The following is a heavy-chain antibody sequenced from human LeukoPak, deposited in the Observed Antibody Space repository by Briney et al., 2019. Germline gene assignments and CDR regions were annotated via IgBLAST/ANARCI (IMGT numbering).Heavy chain of an antibody. V-gene: IGHV4-59*01. D-gene: IGHD6-13*01. J-gene: IGHJ6*03. CDR2: IYYSGST. CDR1: GGSISSYY. CDR3: ARSWIAAAGRNYYMDV. Sequence: SETLSLTCTVSGGSISSYYWSWIRQPPGKGLEWIGYIYYSGSTNYNPSLKSRVTISVDTSKNQFSLKLSSVTAADTAVYYCARSWIAAAGRNYYMDVWGKGTTVTISS.